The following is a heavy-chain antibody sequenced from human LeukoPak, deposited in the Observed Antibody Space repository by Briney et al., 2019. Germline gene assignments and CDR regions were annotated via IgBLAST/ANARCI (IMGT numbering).Heavy chain of an antibody. V-gene: IGHV3-30*04. Sequence: GGSLRLSCAVSGFTFSNYAMHWVRQAPGKGLEWVAVISYDGSNKYYADSVKGRFTISRDNSKNTLYLQMNSLRAEDTAVYYCARKTDSGGQGDYWGPGALVTVSS. CDR2: ISYDGSNK. CDR1: GFTFSNYA. D-gene: IGHD3-22*01. J-gene: IGHJ4*02. CDR3: ARKTDSGGQGDY.